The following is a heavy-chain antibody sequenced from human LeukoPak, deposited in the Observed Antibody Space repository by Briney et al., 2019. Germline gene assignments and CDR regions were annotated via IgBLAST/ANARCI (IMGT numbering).Heavy chain of an antibody. V-gene: IGHV3-21*01. CDR3: ARDPTYYYGSGSYYHDDY. CDR2: ISSSSSYI. J-gene: IGHJ4*02. Sequence: GGSLRLSCAASGFTFRNYAMNWVRQAPGKGLEWVSSISSSSSYIYYADSVKGRFTISRDNAKNLLYLQMNSLRAEDTAVYYCARDPTYYYGSGSYYHDDYWGQGTLVTVSS. CDR1: GFTFRNYA. D-gene: IGHD3-10*01.